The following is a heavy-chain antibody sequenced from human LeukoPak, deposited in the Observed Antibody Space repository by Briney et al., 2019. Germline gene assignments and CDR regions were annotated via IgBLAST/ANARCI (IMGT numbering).Heavy chain of an antibody. Sequence: PSETLSLTCTVPGYSISSGYYWGWIRQPPGKGLEWIGSIYHSGSTYYNPSLKSRVTISVDTSKNQFSLKLSSVTAADTAVYYCARDSAAAGIFDYWGQGTLVTVSS. CDR3: ARDSAAAGIFDY. D-gene: IGHD6-13*01. CDR1: GYSISSGYY. V-gene: IGHV4-38-2*02. CDR2: IYHSGST. J-gene: IGHJ4*02.